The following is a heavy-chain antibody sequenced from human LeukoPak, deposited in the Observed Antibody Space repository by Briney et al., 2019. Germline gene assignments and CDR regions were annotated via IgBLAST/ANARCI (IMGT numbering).Heavy chain of an antibody. CDR2: LSGSGITT. Sequence: GGSLRLSCAASGFTFSNSAMSWVRQAPGKGLEWVSTLSGSGITTYYADSVKGRFTITRDNSKNTLYLQMNSLRAEDTAVYYCAKGIYSSGWSYFDYWGHGTLVTVSS. V-gene: IGHV3-23*01. CDR1: GFTFSNSA. CDR3: AKGIYSSGWSYFDY. J-gene: IGHJ4*01. D-gene: IGHD6-19*01.